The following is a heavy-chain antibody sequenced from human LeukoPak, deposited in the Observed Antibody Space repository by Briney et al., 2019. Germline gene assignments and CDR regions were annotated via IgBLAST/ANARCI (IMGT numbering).Heavy chain of an antibody. CDR3: AKDMRESSSDPFLYFDL. Sequence: GGSLRLSCAASGFTFSTYAMSWVRQAPGKGLEWVSVISGSGDSTYYADSVKGRFSISRDNSKNTLYAQMNSLRAEDTAIYYCAKDMRESSSDPFLYFDLWGRGTLVTVSS. CDR2: ISGSGDST. J-gene: IGHJ2*01. CDR1: GFTFSTYA. V-gene: IGHV3-23*01. D-gene: IGHD6-13*01.